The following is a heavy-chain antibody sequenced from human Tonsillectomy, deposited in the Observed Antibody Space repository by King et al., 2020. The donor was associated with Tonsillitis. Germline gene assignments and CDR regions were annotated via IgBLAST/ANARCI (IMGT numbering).Heavy chain of an antibody. D-gene: IGHD3-10*01. V-gene: IGHV4-61*02. CDR2: IYTSGTT. J-gene: IGHJ4*02. Sequence: PLQESGPGLVKPSQTLSLTCTVSGCSISSGNYYWAWIRQPAGKGLEWIGRIYTSGTTTYNPSLKSRITMSLDTSTNQFSLTLRSVTAADTAVYYCARDYPPSGTKFDYWGQGTLVTVSS. CDR3: ARDYPPSGTKFDY. CDR1: GCSISSGNYY.